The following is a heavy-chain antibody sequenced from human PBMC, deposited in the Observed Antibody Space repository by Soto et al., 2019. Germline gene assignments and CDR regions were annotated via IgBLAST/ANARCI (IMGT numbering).Heavy chain of an antibody. CDR3: ARINGQWLDYYYYGMDV. V-gene: IGHV2-70*11. D-gene: IGHD6-19*01. CDR2: IDWDDDK. J-gene: IGHJ6*02. CDR1: GFSLSTSGMC. Sequence: SGPTLVNPTQTLTLTCTFSGFSLSTSGMCVSWIRQPPGKALEWLARIDWDDDKYYSTSLKTRLTISKDTSKNQVVLTMTNMDPVDTATYYCARINGQWLDYYYYGMDVWGQGTTVTVSS.